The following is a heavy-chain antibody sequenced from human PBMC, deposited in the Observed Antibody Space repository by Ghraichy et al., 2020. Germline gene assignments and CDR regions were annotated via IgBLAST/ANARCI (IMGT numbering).Heavy chain of an antibody. CDR3: ARDLTSGWYFFDY. CDR2: ISTSGSTT. Sequence: GESLNISCAASGFTFSTYEMNWVRQAPGKGLEWVSFISTSGSTTYYADSVKGRFTISRDNAKNSLYLQMNSLRAEDTAVYYCARDLTSGWYFFDYWGQGTLVIVSS. D-gene: IGHD6-19*01. CDR1: GFTFSTYE. J-gene: IGHJ4*02. V-gene: IGHV3-48*03.